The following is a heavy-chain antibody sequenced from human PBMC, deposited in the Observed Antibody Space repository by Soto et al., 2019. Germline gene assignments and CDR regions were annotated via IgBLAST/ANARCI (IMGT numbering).Heavy chain of an antibody. V-gene: IGHV4-30-4*01. CDR1: GGSISSGDYY. CDR3: ARGQYYYDSSGPRNFQH. J-gene: IGHJ1*01. Sequence: SETLSLTCTVSGGSISSGDYYWSWIRQPPGKGLEWIGYIYYSGSTFYNPSLKSRVTISVDTSKNQFPLKLSSVTAADTAVYYCARGQYYYDSSGPRNFQHWGQGTLVTVSS. CDR2: IYYSGST. D-gene: IGHD3-22*01.